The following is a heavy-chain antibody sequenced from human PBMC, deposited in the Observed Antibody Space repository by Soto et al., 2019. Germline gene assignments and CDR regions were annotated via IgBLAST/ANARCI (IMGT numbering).Heavy chain of an antibody. CDR2: ITGSGTHS. D-gene: IGHD3-10*01. J-gene: IGHJ4*01. CDR1: GFPSSTYGFSTYA. Sequence: PGGSLRLSCMASGFPSSTYGFSTYAMTWVGQPPGRGLEWVSVITGSGTHSYYADSVKGRFTISRDNSRNTLFLQMDSLRADDSAVYFCAKGTSSEFLLSFDDWGHGTLVTVSS. V-gene: IGHV3-23*01. CDR3: AKGTSSEFLLSFDD.